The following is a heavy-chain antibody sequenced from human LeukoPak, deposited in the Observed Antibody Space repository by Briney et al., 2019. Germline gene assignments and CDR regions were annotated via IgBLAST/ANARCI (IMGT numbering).Heavy chain of an antibody. Sequence: GGSLRLSCAASGFTFDDYAMSWVRQAPGKGPEWVSVIYTGGRTDYADFVKGRFTISRDNSKNTLYLQMNSLRAEDTAVYYCARSRDSSGWYPFQHWGQGTLVTVSS. CDR2: IYTGGRT. J-gene: IGHJ1*01. D-gene: IGHD6-19*01. CDR1: GFTFDDYA. CDR3: ARSRDSSGWYPFQH. V-gene: IGHV3-53*01.